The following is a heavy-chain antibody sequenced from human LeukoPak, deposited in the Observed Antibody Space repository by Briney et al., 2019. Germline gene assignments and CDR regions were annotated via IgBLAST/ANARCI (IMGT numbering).Heavy chain of an antibody. Sequence: GGSLRLSCAASGFTFSGYAMNWVRQSPGKGLEWVSAIASSGGSTYYADSVKGRFTISRDNSKNTLYLQMNSLRAEDTAVYYCAREKSSITMVRGVGFDYWGQGTLVTVSS. D-gene: IGHD3-10*01. J-gene: IGHJ4*02. V-gene: IGHV3-23*01. CDR3: AREKSSITMVRGVGFDY. CDR1: GFTFSGYA. CDR2: IASSGGST.